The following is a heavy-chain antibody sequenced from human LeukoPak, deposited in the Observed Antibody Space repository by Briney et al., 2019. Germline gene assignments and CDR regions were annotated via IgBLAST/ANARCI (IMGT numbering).Heavy chain of an antibody. D-gene: IGHD5-24*01. V-gene: IGHV4-31*03. CDR2: IYYSGST. Sequence: SQTLSLTCTVSGGSISSGGYYWSWIRQHPGKGLEWIGYIYYSGSTYYNPSLKSRVTISVDTSKNQFSLKLSSVTAAGTAVYYCAREDGMSRIDYWGQGTLVTVSS. CDR3: AREDGMSRIDY. J-gene: IGHJ4*02. CDR1: GGSISSGGYY.